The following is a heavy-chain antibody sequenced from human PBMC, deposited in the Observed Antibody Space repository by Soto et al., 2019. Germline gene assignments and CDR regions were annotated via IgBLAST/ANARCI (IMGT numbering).Heavy chain of an antibody. J-gene: IGHJ4*02. CDR2: IYYSGST. V-gene: IGHV4-59*01. CDR3: ARTRFGELYHFDY. D-gene: IGHD3-10*01. Sequence: SETLSLTCTVSGGSISSYYWSWIRQPPGKGLEWIGYIYYSGSTNYNPSLKSRVTISVDTSKNQFSLKLSSVTAADTAVYYCARTRFGELYHFDYWSQGTLVTVSS. CDR1: GGSISSYY.